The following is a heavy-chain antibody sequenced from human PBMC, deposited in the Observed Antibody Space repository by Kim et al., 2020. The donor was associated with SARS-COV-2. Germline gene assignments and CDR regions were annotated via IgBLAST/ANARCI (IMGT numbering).Heavy chain of an antibody. CDR2: IYYSGST. J-gene: IGHJ5*02. CDR1: GGSISSSSYY. D-gene: IGHD2-15*01. V-gene: IGHV4-39*01. CDR3: ARGGYCSGGSCYGRDWFDP. Sequence: SETLSLTCTVSGGSISSSSYYWGWIRQPPGKGLEWIGSIYYSGSTYYNPSLKSRVTISVDTSKNQFSLKLSSVTAADTAVYYCARGGYCSGGSCYGRDWFDPWGQGTLVTVSS.